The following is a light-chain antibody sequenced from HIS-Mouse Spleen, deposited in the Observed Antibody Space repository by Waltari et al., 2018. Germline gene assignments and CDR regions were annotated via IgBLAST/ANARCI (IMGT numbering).Light chain of an antibody. CDR1: SGINVGTYR. J-gene: IGLJ3*02. Sequence: QAVLTQPSSLSASPGASVSLTCTLRSGINVGTYRIYWYQQKPGSPPQYPLRYKSDSDKQQGSGVPSRFSGSKDASANAGILLISGLQSEDEADYYCMIWHSSAWVFGGGTKLTVL. V-gene: IGLV5-45*02. CDR3: MIWHSSAWV. CDR2: YKSDSDK.